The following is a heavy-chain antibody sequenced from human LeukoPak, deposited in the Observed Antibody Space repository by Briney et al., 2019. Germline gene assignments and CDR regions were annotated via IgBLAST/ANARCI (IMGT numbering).Heavy chain of an antibody. V-gene: IGHV3-48*03. D-gene: IGHD1-26*01. CDR3: ARAPYSGSRASI. J-gene: IGHJ3*02. CDR2: ISSSGSTI. CDR1: GFTFSSYE. Sequence: PGGSLRLSCAASGFTFSSYEMNWVRQAPGKGLEWVSYISSSGSTIYYADSVKGRFTISRDNAKNSLYLQMNSLRAEDTAVYYRARAPYSGSRASIWGQGTMVTVSS.